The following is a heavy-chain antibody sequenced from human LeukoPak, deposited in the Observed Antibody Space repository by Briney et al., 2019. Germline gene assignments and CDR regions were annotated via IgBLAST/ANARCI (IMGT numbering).Heavy chain of an antibody. Sequence: ASVKVSCKASGGTFSSYTISWVRQAPGQGLEWMGRIIPILGIANYAQRFQGRVTITADKSTSTAYMELSSLRSEDTAVYYCAASVVVPAASFDYWGQGTLFTVSS. J-gene: IGHJ4*02. CDR3: AASVVVPAASFDY. CDR1: GGTFSSYT. D-gene: IGHD2-2*01. V-gene: IGHV1-69*02. CDR2: IIPILGIA.